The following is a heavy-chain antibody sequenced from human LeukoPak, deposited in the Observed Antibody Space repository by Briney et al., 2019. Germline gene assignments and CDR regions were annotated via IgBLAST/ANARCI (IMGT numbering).Heavy chain of an antibody. Sequence: PSETLSLTCTVSGGSISSSRYYWGWIRQPPGKGLEWIGSIYYSGSTYYNPSLKSRVTISVDTSKNQFSLKLSSVTAADTAVYYCARTLDYYFDYWGQGTLVTVSS. CDR3: ARTLDYYFDY. V-gene: IGHV4-39*01. J-gene: IGHJ4*02. CDR1: GGSISSSRYY. CDR2: IYYSGST.